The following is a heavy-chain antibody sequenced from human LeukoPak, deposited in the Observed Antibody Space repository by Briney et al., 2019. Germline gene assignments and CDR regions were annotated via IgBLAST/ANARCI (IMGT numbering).Heavy chain of an antibody. D-gene: IGHD1-26*01. Sequence: SETLSLTCTVSDGSISTNNYHWGWIRQPPGKGLEWIASINYSGTTYYNPSLQSRVTLSVETSKKQFSLKLRFVNAADTAVYYCARRPLVGTTPFDSWGQGTLVTVSS. CDR3: ARRPLVGTTPFDS. CDR1: DGSISTNNYH. V-gene: IGHV4-39*07. J-gene: IGHJ4*02. CDR2: INYSGTT.